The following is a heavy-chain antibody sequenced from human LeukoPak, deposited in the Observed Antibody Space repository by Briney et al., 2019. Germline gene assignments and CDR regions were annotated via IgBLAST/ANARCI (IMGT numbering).Heavy chain of an antibody. CDR2: IIDSGDIT. CDR3: AQLGGQEVYNYYVGV. J-gene: IGHJ6*03. Sequence: PGGSLRLSCEASGLTFSSYAMSWVRQAPGKGLEWVSGIIDSGDITYYANSVKGRFTISRDNSKYTLYLQMNSLGAEDTAVYYCAQLGGQEVYNYYVGVWGKGTTVAVSS. V-gene: IGHV3-23*01. D-gene: IGHD3-16*01. CDR1: GLTFSSYA.